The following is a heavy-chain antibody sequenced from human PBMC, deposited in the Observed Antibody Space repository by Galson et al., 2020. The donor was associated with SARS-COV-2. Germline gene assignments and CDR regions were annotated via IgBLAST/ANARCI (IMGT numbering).Heavy chain of an antibody. J-gene: IGHJ4*02. CDR3: ATRTGGYGDLIDY. Sequence: GGSLRLSCAASGFTVSSNYMSWVRQAPGKGLEWVSVIYSGGSTYYADSVKGRFTISRDNSKNTLYLQINSLRAEDTAVYYCATRTGGYGDLIDYWGQGTLVTVSS. CDR1: GFTVSSNY. V-gene: IGHV3-66*01. CDR2: IYSGGST. D-gene: IGHD4-17*01.